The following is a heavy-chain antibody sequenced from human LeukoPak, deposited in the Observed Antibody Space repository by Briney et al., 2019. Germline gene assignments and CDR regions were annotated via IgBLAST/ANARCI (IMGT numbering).Heavy chain of an antibody. CDR1: GYTFTSYY. D-gene: IGHD3-9*01. J-gene: IGHJ4*02. V-gene: IGHV1-46*01. CDR2: INPSGGST. CDR3: ARDREGLRYFDL. Sequence: ASVKVSCKASGYTFTSYYMHWVRQAPGQGLEWMGIINPSGGSTSYAQKFQGRVTMTRDTSTSTVYMELSSLRSEDTVVYYCARDREGLRYFDLWGQGTLVSVSS.